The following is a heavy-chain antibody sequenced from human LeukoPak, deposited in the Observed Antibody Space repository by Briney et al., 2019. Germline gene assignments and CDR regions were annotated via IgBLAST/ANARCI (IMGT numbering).Heavy chain of an antibody. V-gene: IGHV4-31*03. J-gene: IGHJ4*02. D-gene: IGHD4-23*01. CDR1: GGSISSGGYY. CDR2: IYYSGST. Sequence: SETLSLTCTASGGSISSGGYYWSWLRQHKGQGLEWIGYIYYSGSTYYNPSLKSRVTISVDTSKNQFSLKLSSVTAADTAVYYCARSTTVVTQTFDYWGQGTLVTVSS. CDR3: ARSTTVVTQTFDY.